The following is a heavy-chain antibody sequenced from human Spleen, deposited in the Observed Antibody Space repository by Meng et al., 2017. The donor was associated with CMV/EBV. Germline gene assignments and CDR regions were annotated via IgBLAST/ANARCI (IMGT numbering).Heavy chain of an antibody. Sequence: GSIRSSSYYWGWIRQPPGKGLEWIGSIYYSGNTYYNSSLKSRVTLFVDTSKNQFSLKLTSVTPADTAVYYCARGIIVPASAHYFDYWGQGTLVTVSS. V-gene: IGHV4-39*01. CDR3: ARGIIVPASAHYFDY. J-gene: IGHJ4*02. CDR1: GSIRSSSYY. CDR2: IYYSGNT. D-gene: IGHD2-2*01.